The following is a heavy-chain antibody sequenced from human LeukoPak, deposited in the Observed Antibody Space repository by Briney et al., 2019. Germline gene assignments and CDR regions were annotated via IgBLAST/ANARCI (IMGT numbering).Heavy chain of an antibody. CDR3: ASLTVLTGGDAFDI. J-gene: IGHJ3*02. Sequence: ASVKVSCKASGYTFTSYDINWVRQATGQGLEWMGWMNPNSGNTGYAQKFQGRVTMTRNTSISTAYMELSSLRSEDTAVYYCASLTVLTGGDAFDIWGQGTMVTVSS. CDR1: GYTFTSYD. CDR2: MNPNSGNT. D-gene: IGHD1-14*01. V-gene: IGHV1-8*01.